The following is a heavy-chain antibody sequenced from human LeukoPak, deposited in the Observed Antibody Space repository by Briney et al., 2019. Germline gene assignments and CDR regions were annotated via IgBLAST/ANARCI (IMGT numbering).Heavy chain of an antibody. CDR3: ASDYGDWGTYFQH. CDR1: GGSVSSGSYY. D-gene: IGHD4-17*01. J-gene: IGHJ1*01. Sequence: SETLSLTRTVSGGSVSSGSYYWSWIRQPPGKGLEWIGYIYYSGSTNYNPSLKSRVTISVDTSKNQFPLKLSSVTAADTAVYYCASDYGDWGTYFQHWGQGTLVTVSS. V-gene: IGHV4-61*01. CDR2: IYYSGST.